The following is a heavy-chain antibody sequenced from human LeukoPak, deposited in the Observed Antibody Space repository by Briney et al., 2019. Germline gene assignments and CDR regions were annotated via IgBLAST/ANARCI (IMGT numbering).Heavy chain of an antibody. D-gene: IGHD1-26*01. J-gene: IGHJ6*03. CDR1: GGSFSGYY. V-gene: IGHV4-34*01. CDR2: INHSGST. Sequence: SETLSLTCAVYGGSFSGYYWSWIRQPPGKGLEWIGEINHSGSTNYNPSLKSRVTISVDTSKNQFSLKLSSVTAADTAVCYCASGYSGSFTGNYYYYMDVWGKGTTVTVSS. CDR3: ASGYSGSFTGNYYYYMDV.